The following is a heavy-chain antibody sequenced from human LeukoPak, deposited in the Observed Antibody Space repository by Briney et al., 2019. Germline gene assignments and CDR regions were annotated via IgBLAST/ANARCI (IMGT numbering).Heavy chain of an antibody. D-gene: IGHD3-22*01. CDR1: GGTFTSYA. J-gene: IGHJ4*02. V-gene: IGHV1-69*05. CDR2: IIPIFGTA. CDR3: ARGTYYYDSSGYFFDY. Sequence: SVKVSYKASGGTFTSYAISWVRQAPGQGLEGMGRIIPIFGTANYAQKFQGRVTITTYESTNTAYMELSSLRSDDTAVYYCARGTYYYDSSGYFFDYWGQGTLVTVSS.